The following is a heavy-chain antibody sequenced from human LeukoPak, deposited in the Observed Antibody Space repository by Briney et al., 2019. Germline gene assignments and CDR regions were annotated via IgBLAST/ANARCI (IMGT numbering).Heavy chain of an antibody. CDR1: GGSISSYY. J-gene: IGHJ3*02. Sequence: SETLSLTCTVSGGSISSYYWSWIRQPPGKGLEWIGYIYYSGSTNYNPSLKSRVTISVDTSKNQFSLKLSSVTAADTAVYYCARDRYNWNHEGAFDIWGQGTMVTVSS. CDR3: ARDRYNWNHEGAFDI. CDR2: IYYSGST. V-gene: IGHV4-59*01. D-gene: IGHD1-14*01.